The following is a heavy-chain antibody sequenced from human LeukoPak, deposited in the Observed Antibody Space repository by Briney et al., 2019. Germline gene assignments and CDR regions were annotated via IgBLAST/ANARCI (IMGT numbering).Heavy chain of an antibody. V-gene: IGHV1-69*04. CDR2: IIPILGIA. J-gene: IGHJ4*02. CDR1: GYTFTSYA. CDR3: AREPVGRGYFDY. Sequence: ASVKVSCKASGYTFTSYAMHWVRQAPGQRLEWMGRIIPILGIANYAQKFQGRVTITADKSTSTAYMELSSLRSEDTAVYYCAREPVGRGYFDYWGQGTLVTVSS. D-gene: IGHD3-10*01.